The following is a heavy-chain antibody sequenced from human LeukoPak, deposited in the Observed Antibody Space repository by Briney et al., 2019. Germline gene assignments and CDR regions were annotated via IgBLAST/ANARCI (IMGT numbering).Heavy chain of an antibody. CDR1: GITFSSYA. D-gene: IGHD4-23*01. CDR2: ISGSGGST. Sequence: PGGSLRLSCAASGITFSSYAMGWVRQAPGKGLEWVSAISGSGGSTYYADSVKGRFTISRDNSKNTLYLQMNSLRAEDTAVYYCAKDRGYGGNSGAFDIWGQGTMVTVSS. CDR3: AKDRGYGGNSGAFDI. V-gene: IGHV3-23*01. J-gene: IGHJ3*02.